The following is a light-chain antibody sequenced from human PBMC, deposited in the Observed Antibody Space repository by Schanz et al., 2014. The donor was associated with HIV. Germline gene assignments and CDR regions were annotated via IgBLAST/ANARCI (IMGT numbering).Light chain of an antibody. CDR1: SSNIGSNT. Sequence: QSVLTQPPSASGTPGQRVTISCSGSSSNIGSNTVNWYQQLPGAAPKVLINSNNHRHSGVPDRFSGSKSGTSGSLAISGLQSEDEADYYCAAWDDNLKGLVFGGGTKLTVL. CDR3: AAWDDNLKGLV. CDR2: SNN. J-gene: IGLJ2*01. V-gene: IGLV1-44*01.